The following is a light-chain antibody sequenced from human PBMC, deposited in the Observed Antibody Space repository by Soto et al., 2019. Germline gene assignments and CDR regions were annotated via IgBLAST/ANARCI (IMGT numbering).Light chain of an antibody. CDR2: GAS. J-gene: IGKJ2*01. CDR1: QSVSSN. V-gene: IGKV3-15*01. CDR3: QQYNKWPPYT. Sequence: EIVMTQSPATLSVSPGERATLSCRASQSVSSNLAWYQQKPGQAPRLLIYGASTRATGIPARFSGSGSGTEFTLTISSLLSEDFAVYYCQQYNKWPPYTFGQGTKLEIQ.